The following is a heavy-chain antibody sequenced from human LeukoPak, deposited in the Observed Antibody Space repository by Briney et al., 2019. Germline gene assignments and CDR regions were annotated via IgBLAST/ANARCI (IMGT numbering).Heavy chain of an antibody. D-gene: IGHD6-13*01. CDR3: ARGRGDSSSWYFDY. Sequence: GGSLRLSCAASGFTFSSYAMTWVRQAPGKGLEWVANVKQDGSEKSCVDSVKGRFTISRDNAKNSLYLQMNSLRVEDTAVYYCARGRGDSSSWYFDYWGQGTLVTVSS. CDR2: VKQDGSEK. CDR1: GFTFSSYA. V-gene: IGHV3-7*01. J-gene: IGHJ4*02.